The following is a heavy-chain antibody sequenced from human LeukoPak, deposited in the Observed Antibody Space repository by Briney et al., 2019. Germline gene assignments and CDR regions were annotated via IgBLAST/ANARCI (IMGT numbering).Heavy chain of an antibody. J-gene: IGHJ6*04. CDR2: INHSGST. Sequence: PSETLSLTCAVYGGSFSGYYWSWIRQPPGKGLEWIGEINHSGSTNYNPSLKSRVTISVDTSKNQFSLKLSSVTAADTAVYCCARGKVAKGYYYYYGMDVWGKGTTVTVSS. D-gene: IGHD5-12*01. CDR1: GGSFSGYY. V-gene: IGHV4-34*01. CDR3: ARGKVAKGYYYYYGMDV.